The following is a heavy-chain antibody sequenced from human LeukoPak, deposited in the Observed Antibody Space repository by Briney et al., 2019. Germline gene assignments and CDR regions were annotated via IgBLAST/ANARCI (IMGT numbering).Heavy chain of an antibody. V-gene: IGHV1-69*04. D-gene: IGHD1-26*01. CDR1: GGTFSSYA. CDR3: ARDQKVGATPYFGMDV. Sequence: ASVKVSSKASGGTFSSYAISWVRQAPGQGLEWMGRIIPMLGTVNYAQKFQGRVTIIADKFTSTAYMELSSLRSEDTAMYYCARDQKVGATPYFGMDVWGQGTTVTVSS. CDR2: IIPMLGTV. J-gene: IGHJ6*02.